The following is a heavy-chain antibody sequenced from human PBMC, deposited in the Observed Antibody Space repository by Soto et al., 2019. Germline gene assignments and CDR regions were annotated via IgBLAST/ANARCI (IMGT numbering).Heavy chain of an antibody. Sequence: SETLSLTCTVSGGSISSSSYYWGWIRQPPGKGLEWIGEINHSGSTNYNPSLKSRVTISVDTSKNQFSLKLSSVTAADTAVYYCARVPAMTTYYYGSGSYYKSAGDYYYGMDVWGQGTTVTVS. CDR3: ARVPAMTTYYYGSGSYYKSAGDYYYGMDV. CDR1: GGSISSSSYY. CDR2: INHSGST. J-gene: IGHJ6*02. V-gene: IGHV4-39*07. D-gene: IGHD3-10*01.